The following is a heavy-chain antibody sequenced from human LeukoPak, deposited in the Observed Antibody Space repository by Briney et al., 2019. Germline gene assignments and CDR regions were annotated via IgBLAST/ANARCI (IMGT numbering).Heavy chain of an antibody. J-gene: IGHJ5*02. D-gene: IGHD3-22*01. CDR2: ISGYNGNT. CDR3: ARDEARYSRGYYPNWFDP. V-gene: IGHV1-18*01. CDR1: GYTFTSYG. Sequence: GASVKVSCKASGYTFTSYGISWVRQAAGQGLEWMGWISGYNGNTHYAQNLQGRVTMTTDTSKSTAYMEVRSLRFDDTAVYYCARDEARYSRGYYPNWFDPWGQGTLVTVSS.